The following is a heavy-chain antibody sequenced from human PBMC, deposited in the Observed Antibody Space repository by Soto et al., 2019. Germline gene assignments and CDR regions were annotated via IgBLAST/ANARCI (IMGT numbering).Heavy chain of an antibody. D-gene: IGHD2-15*01. CDR3: ARDLYCSGGSCYPWHYGPANIDY. CDR1: GFTFSSYW. V-gene: IGHV3-74*01. Sequence: GGSLRLSCAASGFTFSSYWMHWVRQAPGKGLVWVSRINSDGSSTSYADSVKGRFTISRDNAKNTLYLQMNSLRAEDTAVYYCARDLYCSGGSCYPWHYGPANIDYWGQGTLVTVSS. J-gene: IGHJ4*02. CDR2: INSDGSST.